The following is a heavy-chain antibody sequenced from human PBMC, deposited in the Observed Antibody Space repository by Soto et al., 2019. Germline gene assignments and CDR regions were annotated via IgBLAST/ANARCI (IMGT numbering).Heavy chain of an antibody. V-gene: IGHV3-48*04. CDR2: ISSNSSTT. Sequence: GGSLRLSCAASGFTVSSNYMSWVRQAPGKGLEWVSYISSNSSTTCYADSVKGRFTISRDNAKNTLYLQMNSLRAEDTAVYYCARESPLSSSWYEFYYYYGMDVWGQGTTVTVSS. CDR3: ARESPLSSSWYEFYYYYGMDV. CDR1: GFTVSSNY. D-gene: IGHD6-13*01. J-gene: IGHJ6*02.